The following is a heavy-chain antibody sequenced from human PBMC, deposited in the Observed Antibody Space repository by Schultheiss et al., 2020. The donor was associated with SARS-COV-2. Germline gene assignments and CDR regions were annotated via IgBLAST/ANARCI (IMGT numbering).Heavy chain of an antibody. CDR1: GFTVSSSY. CDR2: IYADGST. CDR3: VKAPIGGSYAFDY. J-gene: IGHJ4*02. V-gene: IGHV3-53*05. D-gene: IGHD1-26*01. Sequence: GSLRLSCAAAGFTVSSSYMSWVRQAPGKGLEWVSTIYADGSTHYADSVKGRFTISRDNSKNTLYLQMSSLRAEDTAVYYCVKAPIGGSYAFDYWGQGTLVTVSS.